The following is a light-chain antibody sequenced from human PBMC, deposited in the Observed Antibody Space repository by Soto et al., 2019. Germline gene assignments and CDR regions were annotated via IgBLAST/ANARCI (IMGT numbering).Light chain of an antibody. J-gene: IGKJ1*01. CDR2: HAS. CDR1: QSVSSDF. CDR3: HQYVSPLWT. Sequence: EIVLTQSPGTLSLSPGERATLSCRASQSVSSDFLAWYQQKPGQAPRLLIYHASTRATGIPDRFSGSGSGTDFTLSISRLEPDDFAFYYCHQYVSPLWTFGQGTNVEIK. V-gene: IGKV3-20*01.